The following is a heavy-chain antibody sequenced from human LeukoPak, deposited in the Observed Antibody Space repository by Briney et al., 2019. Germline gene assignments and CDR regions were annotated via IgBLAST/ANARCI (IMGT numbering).Heavy chain of an antibody. CDR1: GCTFSSYS. D-gene: IGHD1-26*01. V-gene: IGHV3-21*01. J-gene: IGHJ4*02. Sequence: GGSLRLSCAASGCTFSSYSMNWVRQAPGKGLEWVSSISSSSSYIYYADSVKGRFTISRDNAKNSLYLQMNSLRAEDTAVYYCARVILGAFGSWGQGTLVTVSS. CDR2: ISSSSSYI. CDR3: ARVILGAFGS.